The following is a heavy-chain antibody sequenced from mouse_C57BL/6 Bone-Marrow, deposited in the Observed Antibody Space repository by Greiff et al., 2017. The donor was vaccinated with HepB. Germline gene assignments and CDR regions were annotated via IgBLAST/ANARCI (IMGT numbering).Heavy chain of an antibody. D-gene: IGHD1-1*01. V-gene: IGHV1-59*01. CDR3: AREGDYGGSNDGFAY. J-gene: IGHJ3*01. Sequence: VQLQQPGAELVKPGTSVKLSCKASGYTFTSYSMYWVQQRPGQGLEWIAVIDAGDSYTYYTHKLKGKATFSVDTSSSKAYMQLSSLTSEDSAVYYCAREGDYGGSNDGFAYWGQGTLVTVSA. CDR2: IDAGDSYT. CDR1: GYTFTSYS.